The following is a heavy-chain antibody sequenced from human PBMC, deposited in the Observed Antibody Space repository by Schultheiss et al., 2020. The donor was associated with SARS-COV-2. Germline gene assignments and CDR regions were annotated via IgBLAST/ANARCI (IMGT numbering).Heavy chain of an antibody. CDR3: VKPLGAGTTSGYYYGMDV. CDR2: INSDGSST. Sequence: GGSLRLSCAASGFTFSSYAMSWVRQAPGKGLVWVSRINSDGSSTSYADSVKGRFTISRDNSKNTLYLQMNSLRAEDTAVYYCVKPLGAGTTSGYYYGMDVWGQGTTVTVSS. V-gene: IGHV3-23*01. D-gene: IGHD1-7*01. CDR1: GFTFSSYA. J-gene: IGHJ6*02.